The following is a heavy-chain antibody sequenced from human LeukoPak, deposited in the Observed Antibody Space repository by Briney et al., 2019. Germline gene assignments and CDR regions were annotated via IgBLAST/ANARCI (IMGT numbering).Heavy chain of an antibody. D-gene: IGHD2-8*01. CDR1: GGSISSSSYY. Sequence: SETLSLTCTVSGGSISSSSYYWGWIRQPPGKGLEWIGSIYYSGSTNYNPSLKSRVTISVDTSKNQFSLKLSSVTAADTAVYYCAKHVYDTSPESNWFAPWGQGTLVTVSS. CDR3: AKHVYDTSPESNWFAP. CDR2: IYYSGST. J-gene: IGHJ5*02. V-gene: IGHV4-39*01.